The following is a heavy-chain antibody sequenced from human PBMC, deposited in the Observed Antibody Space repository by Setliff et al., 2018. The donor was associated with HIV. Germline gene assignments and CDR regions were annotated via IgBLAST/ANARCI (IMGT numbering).Heavy chain of an antibody. CDR1: GVSISSSVYY. J-gene: IGHJ4*02. Sequence: LETLSLTCTVSGVSISSSVYYWGWIRQSPGKGLEWIGAISYTVTTYYNRSLKRRVTISADTSKNRFSLRLRSVTAADTALYYCARASSFFDTTGYFYDPSFDSWGQGTLVTVSS. CDR2: ISYTVTT. V-gene: IGHV4-39*07. D-gene: IGHD3-22*01. CDR3: ARASSFFDTTGYFYDPSFDS.